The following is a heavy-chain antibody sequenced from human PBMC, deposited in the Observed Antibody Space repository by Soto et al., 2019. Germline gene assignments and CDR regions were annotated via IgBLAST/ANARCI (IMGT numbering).Heavy chain of an antibody. Sequence: SGTLSLTCSVSGCSISVSYWGWIRQSPGKGLEWLGYVYYTGSTNYSPSLRSRVSISVDTSKNEFSLRLSSVPAADTAVYFCGRSVAVPGAHIDYWGQGTQVTVSS. CDR2: VYYTGST. V-gene: IGHV4-59*07. J-gene: IGHJ4*02. CDR3: GRSVAVPGAHIDY. CDR1: GCSISVSY. D-gene: IGHD6-19*01.